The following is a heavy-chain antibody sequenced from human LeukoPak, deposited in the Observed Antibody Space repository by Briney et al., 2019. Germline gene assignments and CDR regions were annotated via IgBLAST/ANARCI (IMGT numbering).Heavy chain of an antibody. D-gene: IGHD2-2*02. J-gene: IGHJ6*02. Sequence: GGSLRLSCAASGFTFAGYTMHWVRQAPGKGLEWVAVIWYDGSNKYYADSVKGRFTISRDNSKNTLYLQMNSLRAEDTAVYYCARRSRYCSSTSCYRSVDTAMVNYYYYGMDVWGQGTTVTVSS. CDR2: IWYDGSNK. CDR3: ARRSRYCSSTSCYRSVDTAMVNYYYYGMDV. CDR1: GFTFAGYT. V-gene: IGHV3-33*08.